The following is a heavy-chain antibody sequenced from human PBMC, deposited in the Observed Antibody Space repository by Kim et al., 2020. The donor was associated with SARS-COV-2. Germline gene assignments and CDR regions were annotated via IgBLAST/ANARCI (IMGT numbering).Heavy chain of an antibody. Sequence: YYNPSLKSRVTISVDTSKNQFSLKLSSVTAADTAVYYCARHLPSSSSFDYWGQGTLVTVSS. CDR3: ARHLPSSSSFDY. J-gene: IGHJ4*02. D-gene: IGHD6-6*01. V-gene: IGHV4-39*01.